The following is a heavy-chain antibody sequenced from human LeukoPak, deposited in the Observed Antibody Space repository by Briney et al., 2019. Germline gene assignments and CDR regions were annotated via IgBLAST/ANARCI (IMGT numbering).Heavy chain of an antibody. Sequence: GGSLRLSCAASGFTFSSYAMHWVRQAPGRGLEWVAIISYDGSKKYYGDSVRGRFTISRDKSISAAYLQWSSLKASDTAMYYCARRAAGTWWFDPWGQGTLVTVSS. D-gene: IGHD6-13*01. CDR2: ISYDGSKK. CDR3: ARRAAGTWWFDP. V-gene: IGHV3-30-3*01. CDR1: GFTFSSYA. J-gene: IGHJ5*02.